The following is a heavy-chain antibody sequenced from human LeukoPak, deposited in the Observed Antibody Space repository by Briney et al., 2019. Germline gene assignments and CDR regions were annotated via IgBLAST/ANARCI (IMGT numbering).Heavy chain of an antibody. CDR2: ISYGGSNK. J-gene: IGHJ3*02. CDR3: AKDRRYSGNDAFDI. D-gene: IGHD1-1*01. V-gene: IGHV3-30*18. CDR1: GFTFSSYG. Sequence: GGSLRLSCAASGFTFSSYGMHWVRQAPGKGLEWVAVISYGGSNKYYADSVKGRFTISRDNSKNTLYLQMNSLRAEDTAVYYCAKDRRYSGNDAFDIWGQGTMVTVSS.